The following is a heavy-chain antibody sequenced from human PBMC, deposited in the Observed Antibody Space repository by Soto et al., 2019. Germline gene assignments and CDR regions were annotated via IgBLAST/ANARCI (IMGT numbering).Heavy chain of an antibody. CDR2: ISWNSGSI. V-gene: IGHV3-9*01. Sequence: EVQLVESGGGLVQPGRSLRLSCAASGFTFDDYAMHWVRQAPGKGLEWVSGISWNSGSIGYADSVKGRFTISRDNAKNSLYLQMNRLRAEDTALYYCAKGAQMDIVVVVAANWGQGTLVTVSS. D-gene: IGHD2-15*01. J-gene: IGHJ4*02. CDR3: AKGAQMDIVVVVAAN. CDR1: GFTFDDYA.